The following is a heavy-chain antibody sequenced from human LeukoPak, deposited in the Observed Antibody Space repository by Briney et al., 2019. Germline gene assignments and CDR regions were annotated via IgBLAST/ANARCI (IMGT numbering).Heavy chain of an antibody. CDR1: GYTFTSYY. CDR3: ARDRGDGYNFAIKYYFDY. D-gene: IGHD5-24*01. CDR2: INPSGGST. J-gene: IGHJ4*02. V-gene: IGHV1-46*01. Sequence: EASVKVSCKASGYTFTSYYMHWVRQAPGQGLEWMGIINPSGGSTSYAQKFQGRVTMTRDMSTSTVYMELSSPRSEDTAVYYCARDRGDGYNFAIKYYFDYWGQGTLVTVSS.